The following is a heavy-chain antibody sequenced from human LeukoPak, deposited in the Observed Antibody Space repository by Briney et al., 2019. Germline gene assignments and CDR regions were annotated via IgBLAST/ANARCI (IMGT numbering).Heavy chain of an antibody. Sequence: ASVKVSCKTSGYSFNSHHVHWVRQAPGQGLEWMGINFFHDGTTSNTQKFPGRLTMTRDTSTSTVYMELSSLRSEDTAVYYCATGDSVGNDAFDIWGQGTMVTVSS. CDR2: NFFHDGTT. CDR1: GYSFNSHH. J-gene: IGHJ3*02. V-gene: IGHV1-46*02. CDR3: ATGDSVGNDAFDI. D-gene: IGHD1-26*01.